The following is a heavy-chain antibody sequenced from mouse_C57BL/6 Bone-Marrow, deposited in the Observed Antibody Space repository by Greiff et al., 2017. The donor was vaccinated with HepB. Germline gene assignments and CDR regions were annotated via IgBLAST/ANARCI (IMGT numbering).Heavy chain of an antibody. V-gene: IGHV5-6*01. CDR3: ARPNYGSSYDWYFDV. J-gene: IGHJ1*03. Sequence: EVMLVESGGDLVKPGGSLKLSCAASGFTFSSYGMSWVRQTPDKRLEWVATISSGGSYTYYPDSVKGRFTISRDNAKNTLYLQMSSLKSEDTAMYYCARPNYGSSYDWYFDVWGTGTTVTVSS. CDR1: GFTFSSYG. D-gene: IGHD1-1*01. CDR2: ISSGGSYT.